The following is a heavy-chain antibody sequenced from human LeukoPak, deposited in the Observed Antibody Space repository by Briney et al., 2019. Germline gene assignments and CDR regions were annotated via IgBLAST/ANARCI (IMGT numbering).Heavy chain of an antibody. V-gene: IGHV1-69*06. CDR1: GGTFSSYA. J-gene: IGHJ4*02. CDR3: ARIRNPAYCGGDCYEY. CDR2: IIPIFGTA. D-gene: IGHD2-21*01. Sequence: ASVKVSCKASGGTFSSYAISWVRQAPGQGLEWMGGIIPIFGTANYAQKFQGRVTITADKSTSTAYMELSSLRSEDTAVYYCARIRNPAYCGGDCYEYWGQGTLVTVSS.